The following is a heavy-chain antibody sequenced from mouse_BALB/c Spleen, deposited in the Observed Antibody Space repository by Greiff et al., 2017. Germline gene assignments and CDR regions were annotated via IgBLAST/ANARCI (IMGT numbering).Heavy chain of an antibody. V-gene: IGHV5-4*02. D-gene: IGHD1-1*01. CDR3: AREDYYGSRYWYFDV. CDR1: GFTFSDYY. CDR2: ISDGGSYT. J-gene: IGHJ1*01. Sequence: DVMLVESGGGLVKPGGSLKLSCAASGFTFSDYYMYWVRQTPEKRLEWVATISDGGSYTYYPDSVKGRFTISRDNAKNNLYLQMSSLKSEDTAMYYCAREDYYGSRYWYFDVWGAGTTVTVSS.